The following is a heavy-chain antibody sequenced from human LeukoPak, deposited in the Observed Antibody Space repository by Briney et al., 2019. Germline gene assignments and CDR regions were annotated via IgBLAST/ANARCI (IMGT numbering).Heavy chain of an antibody. D-gene: IGHD2-15*01. J-gene: IGHJ6*02. CDR1: GGSSSGYY. CDR3: ARWVDVVVAATYYYYGMDV. Sequence: SETLSLTCAVYGGSSSGYYWSWIRQPPGKGLEWIGEINHSGSTNYNPSLKSRVTISVDTSKNQFSLKLSSVTAADTAVYYCARWVDVVVAATYYYYGMDVWGQGTTVTVSS. V-gene: IGHV4-34*01. CDR2: INHSGST.